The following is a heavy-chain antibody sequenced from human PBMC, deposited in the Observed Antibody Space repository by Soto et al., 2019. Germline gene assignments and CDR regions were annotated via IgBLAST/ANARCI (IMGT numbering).Heavy chain of an antibody. CDR2: IHHSGIT. D-gene: IGHD1-1*01. J-gene: IGHJ4*02. V-gene: IGHV4-34*01. CDR1: GGSFSGYF. Sequence: SETLSLTCTVSGGSFSGYFWTCIRQPPGKGLEWLAEIHHSGITNYNPSVESRVSMSVDTSKNQFSLRLYSVTAADTAVYYCVRGPYNYNSRFFDYWGQGTLVTVSS. CDR3: VRGPYNYNSRFFDY.